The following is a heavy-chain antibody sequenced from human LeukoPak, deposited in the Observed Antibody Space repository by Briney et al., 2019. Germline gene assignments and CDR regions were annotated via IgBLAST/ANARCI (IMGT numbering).Heavy chain of an antibody. J-gene: IGHJ4*02. CDR2: IYPGDSDT. Sequence: GESLRISCQGSGYNFTNYWIAWVRQKPGKGLDWMGIIYPGDSDTKYSPSFQGQVAISTDKSISTAYLQWSSLKASDTAMYYCARRASGYYFDYWGQGTLVTVSS. CDR1: GYNFTNYW. D-gene: IGHD3-22*01. CDR3: ARRASGYYFDY. V-gene: IGHV5-51*01.